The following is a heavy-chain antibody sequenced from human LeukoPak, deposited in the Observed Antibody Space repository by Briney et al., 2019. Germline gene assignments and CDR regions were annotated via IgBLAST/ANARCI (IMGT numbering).Heavy chain of an antibody. CDR3: ARDLGDSSGWYWYYYYYYMDV. CDR1: GYTFTSYY. Sequence: EASVKVSCKASGYTFTSYYMHWVRQAPGQGLEWMGWINPNSGGTNYAQKFQGRVTMTRDTSISTAYMELSRLRSDDTAVYYCARDLGDSSGWYWYYYYYYMDVWGKGTTVTVSS. V-gene: IGHV1-2*02. J-gene: IGHJ6*03. CDR2: INPNSGGT. D-gene: IGHD6-19*01.